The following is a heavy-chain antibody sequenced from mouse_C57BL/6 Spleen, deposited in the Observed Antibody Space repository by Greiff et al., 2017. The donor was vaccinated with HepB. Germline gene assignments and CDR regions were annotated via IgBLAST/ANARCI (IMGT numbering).Heavy chain of an antibody. CDR3: ARGSMINYAMDY. D-gene: IGHD2-4*01. CDR2: ISYDGSN. Sequence: DVKLVESGPGLVKPSQSLSLTCSVTGYSITSGYYWNWIRQFPGNKLEWMGYISYDGSNNYNPSLKNRISITRDTSKNQFFLKLNSVTTEDTATYYCARGSMINYAMDYWGQGTSVTVSS. CDR1: GYSITSGYY. V-gene: IGHV3-6*01. J-gene: IGHJ4*01.